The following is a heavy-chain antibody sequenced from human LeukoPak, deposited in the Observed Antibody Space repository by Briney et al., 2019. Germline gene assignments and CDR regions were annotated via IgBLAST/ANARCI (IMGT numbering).Heavy chain of an antibody. CDR3: AKGYYDILTDYFHNWFNP. D-gene: IGHD3-9*01. CDR1: GFTFSSYA. CDR2: ISGRGGST. Sequence: PGGSLRLSCAASGFTFSSYAVSWVCQAPGMGLEWVSTISGRGGSTFYADSVKGRFTISRDNSKNTLYLQMNSLRADDTAVYYCAKGYYDILTDYFHNWFNPWGQGTLVIVSS. J-gene: IGHJ5*02. V-gene: IGHV3-23*01.